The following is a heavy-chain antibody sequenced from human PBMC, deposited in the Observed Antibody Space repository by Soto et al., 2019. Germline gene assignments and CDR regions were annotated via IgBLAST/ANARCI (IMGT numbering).Heavy chain of an antibody. CDR1: GGTFSSYT. CDR3: ARDPLDIVVVPAANVADYYYMDV. Sequence: QVQLVQSGAEVKKPGSSVKVSCKASGGTFSSYTISWVRQAPGQGLEWMGRIIPILGIANYAQKFQGRVTITADKSTSTAYMELSSLRSEDTAVYYCARDPLDIVVVPAANVADYYYMDVWGKGTTVTVSS. V-gene: IGHV1-69*08. CDR2: IIPILGIA. D-gene: IGHD2-2*03. J-gene: IGHJ6*03.